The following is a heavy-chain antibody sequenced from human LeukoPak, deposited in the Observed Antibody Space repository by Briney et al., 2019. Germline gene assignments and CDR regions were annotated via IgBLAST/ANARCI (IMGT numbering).Heavy chain of an antibody. CDR2: ISGSGGST. D-gene: IGHD2-21*02. CDR1: GFTFSSYA. J-gene: IGHJ4*02. V-gene: IGHV3-23*01. CDR3: AKHIVVVTAIRHDYFDY. Sequence: GGSLRLSCAASGFTFSSYAMSWVRQAPGKGLEWVSAISGSGGSTYYADSVKGRFTISRDNSKNTLYLQMNSLRAEDMAVYYCAKHIVVVTAIRHDYFDYWGQGTLVTVSS.